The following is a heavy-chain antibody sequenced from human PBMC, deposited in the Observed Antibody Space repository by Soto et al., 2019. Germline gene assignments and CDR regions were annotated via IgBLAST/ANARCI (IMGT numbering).Heavy chain of an antibody. Sequence: SETLSLTCTVSGGSISSGGYYWSWIRQHPGKGLEWIGYIYYSGSTYYNPSLKSRVTISVDTSKNQFSLKLSSVTAADTAVYYCARGVRGSGSYWGPSYGMDVWGQGTKVTVSS. D-gene: IGHD3-10*01. V-gene: IGHV4-31*03. CDR2: IYYSGST. CDR3: ARGVRGSGSYWGPSYGMDV. CDR1: GGSISSGGYY. J-gene: IGHJ6*02.